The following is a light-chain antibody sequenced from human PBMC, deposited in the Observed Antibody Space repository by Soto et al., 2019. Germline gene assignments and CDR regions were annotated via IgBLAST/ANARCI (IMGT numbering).Light chain of an antibody. Sequence: EIVLTQSPGTLSLSPGERAILSCRASQSISDTNLAWYQQKPGQAPRLLIHNAFIRATGIPDRFSGSGSGTDFTLTSSRLEPEDFAVYYFQQYGSSPWTFCQGTKVEIK. V-gene: IGKV3-20*01. CDR3: QQYGSSPWT. CDR2: NAF. J-gene: IGKJ1*01. CDR1: QSISDTN.